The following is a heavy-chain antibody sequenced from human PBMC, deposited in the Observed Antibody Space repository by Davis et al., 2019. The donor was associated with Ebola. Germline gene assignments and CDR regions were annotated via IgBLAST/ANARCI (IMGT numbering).Heavy chain of an antibody. CDR3: ARGATPIDY. Sequence: GESLKISCVASGFTFSSIDMTWVRQAPGKGLVWVSRIDTDGRITHYADSVKGRFTISRDNAKNTVYLQMTSLSAEDTAVYYCARGATPIDYWGQGTLVTVSS. V-gene: IGHV3-74*01. J-gene: IGHJ4*02. CDR2: IDTDGRIT. CDR1: GFTFSSID.